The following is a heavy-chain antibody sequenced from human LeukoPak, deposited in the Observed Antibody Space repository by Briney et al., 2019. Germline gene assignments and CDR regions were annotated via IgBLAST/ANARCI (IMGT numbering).Heavy chain of an antibody. CDR3: ARYVVYGSGKYYFDY. CDR2: IYYSGTT. CDR1: GDSILTRTYY. Sequence: SETLSLTCTVSGDSILTRTYYWGWIRQPPGKGLEWIGSIYYSGTTHYNPSLKSRVTISVDTSENQFSLELHSVTAADTAVYYCARYVVYGSGKYYFDYWGQGTLVTVSS. D-gene: IGHD3-10*01. V-gene: IGHV4-39*01. J-gene: IGHJ4*02.